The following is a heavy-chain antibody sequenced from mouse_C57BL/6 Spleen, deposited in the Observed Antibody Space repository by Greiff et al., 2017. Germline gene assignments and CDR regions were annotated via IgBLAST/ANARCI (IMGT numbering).Heavy chain of an antibody. D-gene: IGHD2-3*01. CDR3: ARRGYDGYDRPFDC. CDR2: INPNNGGT. Sequence: VQLQQSGPELVKPGASVKISCKASGYTFTDYYMNWVKQSHGKSLEWIGEINPNNGGTSYNQKFKGKATLTVDKSSSTAYMELRSLTSEDSAVYYCARRGYDGYDRPFDCWGQGTTLTVSS. CDR1: GYTFTDYY. J-gene: IGHJ2*01. V-gene: IGHV1-26*01.